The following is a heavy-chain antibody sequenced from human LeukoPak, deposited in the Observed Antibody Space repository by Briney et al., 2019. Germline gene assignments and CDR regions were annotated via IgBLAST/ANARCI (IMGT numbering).Heavy chain of an antibody. CDR3: ARMYYYGSGSYYNVGY. CDR1: GYTFTSYD. J-gene: IGHJ4*02. CDR2: MNPNSGNT. D-gene: IGHD3-10*01. V-gene: IGHV1-8*01. Sequence: GASVKVSCKASGYTFTSYDINWVRQATGQGLERMGWMNPNSGNTGYAQKFQGRVTMTRNTSISTAYMELSSLRSEDTAVYYCARMYYYGSGSYYNVGYWGQGTLVTVSS.